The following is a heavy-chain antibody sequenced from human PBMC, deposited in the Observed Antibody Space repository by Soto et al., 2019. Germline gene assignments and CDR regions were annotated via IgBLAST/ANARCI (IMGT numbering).Heavy chain of an antibody. CDR3: STDFYRHSLMRSRSFDY. Sequence: EVQLVESGGGFVKPGGSLRLSCTASGFIFVNTWMSWVRQAPGKGLEWVGRIKSKGDGGTTDYAEPVNGRFTISRDDSQNSVYLHLSRLRTVDTAVYYCSTDFYRHSLMRSRSFDYWGQGSPVTVSS. CDR1: GFIFVNTW. CDR2: IKSKGDGGTT. D-gene: IGHD4-4*01. J-gene: IGHJ4*02. V-gene: IGHV3-15*01.